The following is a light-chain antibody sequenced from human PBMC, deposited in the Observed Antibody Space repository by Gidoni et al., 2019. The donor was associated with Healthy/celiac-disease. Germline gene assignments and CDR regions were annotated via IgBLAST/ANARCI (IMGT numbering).Light chain of an antibody. Sequence: EITLSQSTSTLSAAVGDRVTITCRASQSISSWLAWYQQKPGKAPKLLIYKASSLESGVPSRFSGSGSGTEFTLTISSLQPDDFATYYCQQYNSYPWTFGQGTKVEIK. CDR2: KAS. V-gene: IGKV1-5*03. CDR3: QQYNSYPWT. CDR1: QSISSW. J-gene: IGKJ1*01.